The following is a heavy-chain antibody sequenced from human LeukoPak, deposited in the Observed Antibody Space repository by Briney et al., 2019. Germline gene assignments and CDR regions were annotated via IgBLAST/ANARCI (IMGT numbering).Heavy chain of an antibody. V-gene: IGHV3-23*01. J-gene: IGHJ4*02. D-gene: IGHD6-6*01. CDR3: AKYRDYSGSAALDY. Sequence: PGGSLRLSCAASGFTFSSYAMSWVRQAPGKGLEWVSAISGSGGSTYYADSVKGRFTISRDNSKNTLYLQMNSLRAEDTAVYYCAKYRDYSGSAALDYWGQGSLVTVSS. CDR1: GFTFSSYA. CDR2: ISGSGGST.